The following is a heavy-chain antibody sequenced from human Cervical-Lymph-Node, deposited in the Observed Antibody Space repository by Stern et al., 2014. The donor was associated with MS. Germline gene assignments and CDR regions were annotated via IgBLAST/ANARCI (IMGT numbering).Heavy chain of an antibody. CDR1: GGSISSGGYF. CDR3: ARKGAIVPAAIENWFDS. J-gene: IGHJ5*01. D-gene: IGHD2-2*01. Sequence: QVQLQESGPGLVKPSQTLSLTCTVSGGSISSGGYFWSWIRQHPGKGLEWIGYIYHSGSTSYNPSLKRRVTISVDPSKTQFSLNLTSVTAADTAVYYCARKGAIVPAAIENWFDSWGQGTLVTVSS. V-gene: IGHV4-31*03. CDR2: IYHSGST.